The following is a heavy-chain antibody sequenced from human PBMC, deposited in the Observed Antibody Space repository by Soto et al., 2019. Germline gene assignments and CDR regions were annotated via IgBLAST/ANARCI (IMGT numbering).Heavy chain of an antibody. V-gene: IGHV3-23*01. Sequence: GGSLRLSCAASGFTFSSYAMSWVRQAPGKGLEWVSAISGSGGSTYYADSVKGRFTISRDNSKNTLYLQMNSLRAEDTAVYYCAKVAGSYYPYVSNLDYWGQGTLVTVSS. CDR1: GFTFSSYA. CDR2: ISGSGGST. J-gene: IGHJ4*02. CDR3: AKVAGSYYPYVSNLDY. D-gene: IGHD1-26*01.